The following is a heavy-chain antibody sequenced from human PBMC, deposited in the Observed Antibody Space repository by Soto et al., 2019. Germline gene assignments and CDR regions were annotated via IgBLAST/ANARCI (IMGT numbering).Heavy chain of an antibody. J-gene: IGHJ4*02. CDR1: GFTFSSYS. CDR3: AIDGGAAGPFDY. Sequence: PGGSLRLSCAASGFTFSSYSMNWVRQAPGKGLEWVSSISSSSSYIYYADSVKGRFTISRDNAKNSLYLQMNSLRAEDTAVYYCAIDGGAAGPFDYWGQGTLVTVSS. V-gene: IGHV3-21*01. CDR2: ISSSSSYI. D-gene: IGHD6-13*01.